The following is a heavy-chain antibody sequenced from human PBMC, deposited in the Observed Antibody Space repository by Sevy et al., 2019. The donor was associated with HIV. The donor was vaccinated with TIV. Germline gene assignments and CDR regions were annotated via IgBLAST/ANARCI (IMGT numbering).Heavy chain of an antibody. V-gene: IGHV4-34*01. J-gene: IGHJ5*02. CDR3: ARGFLTSDYGDYDNWFDP. D-gene: IGHD4-17*01. Sequence: SETLSLTCAVYGGSFSVYDWSWIRQPPGKGLEWIEEINHSGSTNYNPPLKSRVTISVDTSKNQFSLKLSSVTAADTAVYYCARGFLTSDYGDYDNWFDPWGQGTLVTVSS. CDR1: GGSFSVYD. CDR2: INHSGST.